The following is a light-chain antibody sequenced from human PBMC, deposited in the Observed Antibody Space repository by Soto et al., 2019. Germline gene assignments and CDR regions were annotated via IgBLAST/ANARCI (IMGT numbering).Light chain of an antibody. Sequence: EIVMTQSPATLSVSPGERATLSCRASQSVSSNLAWYQQKPGQAPRLLIYGASTRATAIPARFSGSGSGTEFTLTISSLQSEDFAVYYCQQYNKWPQTFGQGTKLEIK. CDR2: GAS. CDR3: QQYNKWPQT. V-gene: IGKV3-15*01. CDR1: QSVSSN. J-gene: IGKJ2*01.